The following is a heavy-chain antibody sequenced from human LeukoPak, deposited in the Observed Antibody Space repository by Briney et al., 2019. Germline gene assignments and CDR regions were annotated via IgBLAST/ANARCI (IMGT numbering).Heavy chain of an antibody. CDR2: ISGSGGST. D-gene: IGHD3-10*01. V-gene: IGHV3-23*01. J-gene: IGHJ4*02. CDR3: AKGLRLWSTFDY. Sequence: GGSLRLSCAASGFTFSSYAMSWVRQAPGKGLEWVSAISGSGGSTYYADSVKGRFTISRDNSKNTLHLQMNSLRAEDTAVYYCAKGLRLWSTFDYWGQGTLVTVSS. CDR1: GFTFSSYA.